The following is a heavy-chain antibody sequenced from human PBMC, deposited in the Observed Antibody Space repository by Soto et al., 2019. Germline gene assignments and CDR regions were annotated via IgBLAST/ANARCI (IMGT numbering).Heavy chain of an antibody. Sequence: ASVKVSCKASGYSFTSYGISWVRQAPGQGPEWMGWISGHNGNTNHPQSLQGRATMTTDTSRNTAYMELRSLRSDDTAVYYCARHRFNYYDDTVYYYFDYWGQGTLVTVS. CDR3: ARHRFNYYDDTVYYYFDY. V-gene: IGHV1-18*04. CDR2: ISGHNGNT. CDR1: GYSFTSYG. D-gene: IGHD3-22*01. J-gene: IGHJ4*02.